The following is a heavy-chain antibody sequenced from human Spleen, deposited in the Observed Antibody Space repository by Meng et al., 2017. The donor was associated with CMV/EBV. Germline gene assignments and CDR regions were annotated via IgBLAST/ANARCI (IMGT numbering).Heavy chain of an antibody. CDR2: ISAYNGKP. V-gene: IGHV1-18*01. J-gene: IGHJ4*02. CDR1: GYLFISYA. Sequence: QVQLVQSGPEVKKPGASVKVSCTASGYLFISYAIHWVRQAPGQGLEWMGWISAYNGKPDYAQKFQGRVTMTTDTSTSTAHMELRNLRSDDTAVYYCARAGAAVTTNFDFWGQGTLVTVSS. CDR3: ARAGAAVTTNFDF. D-gene: IGHD4-17*01.